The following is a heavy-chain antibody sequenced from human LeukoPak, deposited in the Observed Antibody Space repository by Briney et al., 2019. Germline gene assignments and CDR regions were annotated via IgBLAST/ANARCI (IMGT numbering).Heavy chain of an antibody. CDR2: IYSGGST. D-gene: IGHD3-10*01. J-gene: IGHJ4*02. CDR1: GFTVSINY. Sequence: AGGSLRLSCAASGFTVSINYMSWVRQAPGKGLELVSVIYSGGSTYYADSVKGRFTISRDNAKNSLYLQMNSLRAEDTAVYYCARSCITMVQTDDYWGQGTLVTVSS. V-gene: IGHV3-53*01. CDR3: ARSCITMVQTDDY.